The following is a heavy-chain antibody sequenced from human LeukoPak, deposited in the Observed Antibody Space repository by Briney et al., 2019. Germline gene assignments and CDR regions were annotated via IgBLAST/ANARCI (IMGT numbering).Heavy chain of an antibody. J-gene: IGHJ3*02. CDR1: GFTFSSYG. Sequence: GGSLRLSCAASGFTFSSYGMHWVRQAPGKGLEWVAVISYDGSNKYYADSVKGRFTISRDNSKNTLYLQMNSLRAEDTAVYYCARETGAHDAFDIWGQGTMVTVSS. V-gene: IGHV3-30*03. CDR2: ISYDGSNK. CDR3: ARETGAHDAFDI. D-gene: IGHD1-26*01.